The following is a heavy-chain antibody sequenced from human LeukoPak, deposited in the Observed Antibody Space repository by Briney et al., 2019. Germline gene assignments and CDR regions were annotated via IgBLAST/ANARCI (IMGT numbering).Heavy chain of an antibody. V-gene: IGHV3-9*01. CDR2: ISWNSGSI. Sequence: PGGSLRLSCAASGFTFYDYAMHWVRHAPGKGLEGGSGISWNSGSIVYADSVKGRFTISRDNGKNSLYLQMNSLRAEGTALYYCAKDYYYDSSGYSPFDYWGQGTLVTVSS. J-gene: IGHJ4*02. CDR1: GFTFYDYA. CDR3: AKDYYYDSSGYSPFDY. D-gene: IGHD3-22*01.